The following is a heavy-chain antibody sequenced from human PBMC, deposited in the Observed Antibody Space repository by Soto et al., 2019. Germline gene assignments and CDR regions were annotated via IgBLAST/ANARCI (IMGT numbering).Heavy chain of an antibody. Sequence: GGSLRLSCAASGFTFSSYAMTWVRQAPGRGLEWVSAISGNGGSTYYADPVKGRFTISRDNSKNTLYLQMNSLRAEDTAVYYCAKSNLYCSSNRCYVFDYWGQGTLVTVSS. J-gene: IGHJ4*02. CDR3: AKSNLYCSSNRCYVFDY. CDR2: ISGNGGST. D-gene: IGHD2-2*01. V-gene: IGHV3-23*01. CDR1: GFTFSSYA.